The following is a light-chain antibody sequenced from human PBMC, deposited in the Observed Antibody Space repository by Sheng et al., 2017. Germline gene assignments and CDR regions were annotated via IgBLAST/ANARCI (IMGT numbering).Light chain of an antibody. Sequence: EIVMTQSPDTLSVSPGERATLSCRASQSITNRLAWYQHKPGRAPRLLIYDASTRATGIPARFSGSGSGTEFTLTISSLQSEDFAVYYCKQYNDWSSLTFGGGTKVEIK. CDR3: KQYNDWSSLT. CDR1: QSITNR. J-gene: IGKJ4*01. CDR2: DAS. V-gene: IGKV3-15*01.